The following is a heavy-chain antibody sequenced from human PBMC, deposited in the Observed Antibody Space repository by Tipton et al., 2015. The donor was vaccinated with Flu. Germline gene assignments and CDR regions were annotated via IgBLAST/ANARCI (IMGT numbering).Heavy chain of an antibody. J-gene: IGHJ4*02. CDR2: IYTSGST. Sequence: LRLSCTVSGGSISSGSYYWSWIRQPAGKGLEWIGRIYTSGSTNYNPSLKSRVTISVDTSKNQFSLKLSSVTAADTAVYYCARVRSYYDSSGYYYAFDYRGQGTLVTVHS. V-gene: IGHV4-61*02. CDR3: ARVRSYYDSSGYYYAFDY. D-gene: IGHD3-22*01. CDR1: GGSISSGSYY.